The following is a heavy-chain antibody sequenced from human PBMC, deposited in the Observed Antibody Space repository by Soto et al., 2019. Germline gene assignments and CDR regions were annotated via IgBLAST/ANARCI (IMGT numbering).Heavy chain of an antibody. Sequence: EVQVLEAGGGLAQPGGYLRLSCTASGFSLSTYGVTWVRQPPGKGLQWVSGVRGGSVVTHYADSVKGRFTIITDNSENTAYRQMNSLRVADTAVYYCVRWNGYGELWGQGTLVTVS. V-gene: IGHV3-23*01. CDR1: GFSLSTYG. CDR2: VRGGSVVT. CDR3: VRWNGYGEL. D-gene: IGHD4-17*01. J-gene: IGHJ4*02.